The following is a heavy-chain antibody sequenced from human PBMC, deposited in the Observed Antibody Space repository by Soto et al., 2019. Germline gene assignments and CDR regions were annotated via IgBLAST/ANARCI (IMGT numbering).Heavy chain of an antibody. Sequence: EVQLVESGGGLVKPGGSLRLSCAASGFTFSSYSMNWVRQAPGKGLEWVASISSSSSYIYYADSVKGRFTISRDKAKNSLFLQMGSLRAEDTALYYGARHQGPAAGNYGMDVWGRGTTVTVSS. CDR3: ARHQGPAAGNYGMDV. J-gene: IGHJ6*02. CDR2: ISSSSSYI. V-gene: IGHV3-21*02. D-gene: IGHD6-13*01. CDR1: GFTFSSYS.